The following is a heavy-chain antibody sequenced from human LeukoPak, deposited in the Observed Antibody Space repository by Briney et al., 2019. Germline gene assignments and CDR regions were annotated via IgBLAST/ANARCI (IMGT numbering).Heavy chain of an antibody. Sequence: SQTLSLTCTVSGGSISSGDYYWSWIRQPPGKGLEWIGYIYYSGSTYYNPSLKSRVTISVDTSKNQFSLKLSSVTAADTAVYYCARELLWFGEHWFDPWGQGTLVTVSS. CDR3: ARELLWFGEHWFDP. D-gene: IGHD3-10*01. CDR2: IYYSGST. J-gene: IGHJ5*02. CDR1: GGSISSGDYY. V-gene: IGHV4-30-4*01.